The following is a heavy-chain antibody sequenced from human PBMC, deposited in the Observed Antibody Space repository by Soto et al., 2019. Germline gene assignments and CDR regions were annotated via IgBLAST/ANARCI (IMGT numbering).Heavy chain of an antibody. CDR1: GFTFSSYW. CDR3: ARGYCSGGSCYYYYYGMDV. J-gene: IGHJ6*02. D-gene: IGHD2-15*01. CDR2: INSDGSTT. V-gene: IGHV3-74*01. Sequence: GGSLRLSCAASGFTFSSYWMHWVRQAPGKGLVWVSRINSDGSTTSYADSVKGRFTISRDNAKNTLYLQMNSLRAEDTAVYFCARGYCSGGSCYYYYYGMDVWGLGTTVTVSS.